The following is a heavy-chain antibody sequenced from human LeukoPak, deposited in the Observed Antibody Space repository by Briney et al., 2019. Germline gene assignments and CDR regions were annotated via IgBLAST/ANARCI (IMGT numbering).Heavy chain of an antibody. V-gene: IGHV3-7*03. CDR3: ARGGGLDV. D-gene: IGHD3-16*01. CDR1: GFTFSSHA. Sequence: GGSLRLSCAASGFTFSSHAMSWVRQAPGKGLEWVASINHNGNVNYYVDSVKGRFTISRDNAKNSLYLQMSNLRAEDTAVYFCARGGGLDVWGRGATVTVSS. J-gene: IGHJ6*02. CDR2: INHNGNVN.